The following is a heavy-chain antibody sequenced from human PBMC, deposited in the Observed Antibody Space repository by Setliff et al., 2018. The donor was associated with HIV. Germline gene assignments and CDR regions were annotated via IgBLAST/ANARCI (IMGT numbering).Heavy chain of an antibody. CDR1: GGSINSRTHY. J-gene: IGHJ5*02. CDR2: TFYSGIN. V-gene: IGHV4-39*01. D-gene: IGHD1-26*01. Sequence: PSETLSLTCNVSGGSINSRTHYWGWMRQPPGKGLEWIGSTFYSGINYYNPSLEGRITLSIDLSKNQFSLKLTSVTAADSALYFCVRQSGSFWYVDPWGQGTQVTVS. CDR3: VRQSGSFWYVDP.